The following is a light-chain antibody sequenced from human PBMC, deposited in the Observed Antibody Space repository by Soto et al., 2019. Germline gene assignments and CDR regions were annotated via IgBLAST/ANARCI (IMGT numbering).Light chain of an antibody. CDR2: AAS. V-gene: IGKV1-27*01. Sequence: DIKMTQSPSSLSASVGDRVTITCRASQGTSNFLAWYQQKPGKVPRLLISAASTLQSGLPSRFSGSGSGTDFTLTITSLQPEDVATYYCQKYSSVITFGQGTRLEI. J-gene: IGKJ5*01. CDR1: QGTSNF. CDR3: QKYSSVIT.